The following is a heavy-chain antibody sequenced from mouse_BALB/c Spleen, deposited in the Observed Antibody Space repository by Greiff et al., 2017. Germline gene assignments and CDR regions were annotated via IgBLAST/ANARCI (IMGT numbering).Heavy chain of an antibody. CDR1: GFTFSSYA. J-gene: IGHJ3*01. V-gene: IGHV5-9-4*01. D-gene: IGHD2-2*01. CDR3: ARGGYDGAWFAY. CDR2: ISSGGSYT. Sequence: DVKLVESGGGLVKPGGSLKLSCAASGFTFSSYAMSWVRQSPEKRLEWVAEISSGGSYTYYPDTVTGRFTISRDNAKNTLYLEMSSLRSEDTAMYYCARGGYDGAWFAYWGQGTLVTVSA.